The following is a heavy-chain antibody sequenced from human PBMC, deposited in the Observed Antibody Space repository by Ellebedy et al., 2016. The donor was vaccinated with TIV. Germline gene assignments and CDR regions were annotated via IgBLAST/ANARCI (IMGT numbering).Heavy chain of an antibody. CDR2: IYTSGST. J-gene: IGHJ3*02. D-gene: IGHD1-14*01. CDR3: ARGEPNMAAFDI. Sequence: LRLSCTVSGGSVSSGSYYWSWIRQPAGKGLEWIGRIYTSGSTNYNPSLKSRVTMSVDTSKNQFSLKLSSVTAADTAVYYCARGEPNMAAFDIWGQGTMVTVSS. V-gene: IGHV4-61*02. CDR1: GGSVSSGSYY.